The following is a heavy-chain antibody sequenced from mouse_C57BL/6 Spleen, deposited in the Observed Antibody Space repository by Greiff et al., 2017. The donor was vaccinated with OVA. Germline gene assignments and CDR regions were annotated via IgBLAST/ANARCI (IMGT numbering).Heavy chain of an antibody. V-gene: IGHV1-80*01. CDR2: IYPGDGDT. Sequence: QVQLQQSGAELVKPGASVKISCKASGYAFSSYWMNWVKQRPGKGLEWIGQIYPGDGDTNYNGKFKGKATLTADKSSSTAYMQLSSLTSEDSAVYFCARSDYLYAMDDWGQGTSVTVAS. J-gene: IGHJ4*01. D-gene: IGHD2-4*01. CDR1: GYAFSSYW. CDR3: ARSDYLYAMDD.